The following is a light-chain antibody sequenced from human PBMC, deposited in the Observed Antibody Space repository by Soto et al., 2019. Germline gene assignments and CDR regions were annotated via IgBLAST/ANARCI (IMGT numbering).Light chain of an antibody. J-gene: IGLJ2*01. V-gene: IGLV1-40*01. CDR3: QSYDSSLSGGV. CDR1: SSNIGASYD. Sequence: QPVLTQPPSVSGAPGQRVTISCTGSSSNIGASYDVHWYQHLPGTAPKLLIFANTNRPSGVPDRFSGSKSGTSASLAITGLQAEDEADYYCQSYDSSLSGGVFGGGTKLTVL. CDR2: ANT.